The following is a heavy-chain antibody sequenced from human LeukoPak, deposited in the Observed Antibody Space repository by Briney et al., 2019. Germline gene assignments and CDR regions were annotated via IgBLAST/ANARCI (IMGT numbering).Heavy chain of an antibody. CDR3: ARDKAGVRVFAY. CDR1: GFTFSSYS. D-gene: IGHD2-8*01. CDR2: ISSSSSYI. V-gene: IGHV3-21*01. Sequence: PGGSLRLSCAASGFTFSSYSMNWVRQAPGKGLEWVSSISSSSSYIYYADSVKGRFTISRDNAKNSLYLQMNSLRAEDTAVYYCARDKAGVRVFAYWGQGTLVTVSS. J-gene: IGHJ4*02.